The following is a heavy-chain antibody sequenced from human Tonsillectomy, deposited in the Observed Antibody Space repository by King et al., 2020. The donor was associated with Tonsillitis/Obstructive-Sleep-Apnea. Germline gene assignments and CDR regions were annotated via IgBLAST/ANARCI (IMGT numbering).Heavy chain of an antibody. CDR2: INHSGDT. CDR1: GGSFSGSY. J-gene: IGHJ4*02. CDR3: AREEILLVPVVMGGGFDH. D-gene: IGHD2-8*01. Sequence: VQLQQWGAGLSKPSETLSLPCAVYGGSFSGSYWSWIRQPPGKGLEWIGEINHSGDTNYNPSLKSRVTISIDTSKNQFSLKLTSATAADPAVYYCAREEILLVPVVMGGGFDHWGQGTLVTVSS. V-gene: IGHV4-34*01.